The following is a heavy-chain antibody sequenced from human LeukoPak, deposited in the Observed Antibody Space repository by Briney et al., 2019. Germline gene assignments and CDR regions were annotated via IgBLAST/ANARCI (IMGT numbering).Heavy chain of an antibody. V-gene: IGHV4-34*01. CDR1: GGSFNSYY. J-gene: IGHJ5*02. CDR2: INHSGST. D-gene: IGHD6-13*01. Sequence: KPSETLSLTCAVYGGSFNSYYWSWIRQPPGKGLEWIGEINHSGSTNYNPSLKSRVTISVDTSKNQFSLKLSSVTAADTAVYYCARRRAHSSSWYGVGWFDPWGQGTLVTVSS. CDR3: ARRRAHSSSWYGVGWFDP.